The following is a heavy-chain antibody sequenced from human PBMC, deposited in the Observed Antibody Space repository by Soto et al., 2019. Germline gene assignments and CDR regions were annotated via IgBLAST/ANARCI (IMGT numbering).Heavy chain of an antibody. Sequence: RSLRLSCAASGFTFSSYSMNWVRQAPGKGLEWVSYISSSSSTIYYADSVKGRFTISRDNAKNSMYLQMNSLRDEDTAVYYCARVGEQWLVVSNYYYYGMDVWGQGTTVTVSS. CDR3: ARVGEQWLVVSNYYYYGMDV. CDR2: ISSSSSTI. CDR1: GFTFSSYS. J-gene: IGHJ6*02. D-gene: IGHD6-19*01. V-gene: IGHV3-48*02.